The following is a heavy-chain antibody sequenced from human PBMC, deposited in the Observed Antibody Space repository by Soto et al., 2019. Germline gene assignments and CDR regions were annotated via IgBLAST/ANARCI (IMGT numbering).Heavy chain of an antibody. V-gene: IGHV4-34*01. J-gene: IGHJ6*02. CDR2: INHSGST. Sequence: SETLSLTCAVYGGSFSGYYWSWIRQPPGKGLEWIGEINHSGSTNYNPSLKSRVTISVDTSKNQFSLKLSSVTAADTAVYYCARGVAGDYYYYGTDVWGQGTKVTVSS. D-gene: IGHD6-19*01. CDR3: ARGVAGDYYYYGTDV. CDR1: GGSFSGYY.